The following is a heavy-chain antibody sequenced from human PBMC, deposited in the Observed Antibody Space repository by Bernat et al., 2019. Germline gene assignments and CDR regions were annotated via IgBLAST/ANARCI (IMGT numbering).Heavy chain of an antibody. CDR2: IGYDGSNK. V-gene: IGHV3-33*01. D-gene: IGHD6-13*01. CDR1: GFTFSTYG. J-gene: IGHJ6*02. Sequence: QVQLVESGGGVVQPGRSLRLSCAASGFTFSTYGMHWVRQAPGKWREWVSVIGYDGSNKYYGDSVKGRFTISRDNSKNTLYLQMNSLRAEDTAVYYCARDLYSSNWDYFYGLEVWGQGTTVTVSS. CDR3: ARDLYSSNWDYFYGLEV.